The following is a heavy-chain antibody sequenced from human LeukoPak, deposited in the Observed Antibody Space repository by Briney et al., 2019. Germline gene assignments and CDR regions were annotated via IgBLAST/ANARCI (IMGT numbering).Heavy chain of an antibody. CDR1: GYTFRDYY. Sequence: GASVKVSCKASGYTFRDYYMHWVRQAPGQGLEWMGWINLNSGGTMYAQKFQGRVAMTRDTSINTAYMELSRLTSDDTAVYYCARDGDDNGDYVLGWFDPWGQGTLVTVSS. J-gene: IGHJ5*02. CDR3: ARDGDDNGDYVLGWFDP. D-gene: IGHD4-17*01. CDR2: INLNSGGT. V-gene: IGHV1-2*02.